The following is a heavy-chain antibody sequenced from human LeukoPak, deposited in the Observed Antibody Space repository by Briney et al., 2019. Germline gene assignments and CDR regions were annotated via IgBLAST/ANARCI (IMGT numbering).Heavy chain of an antibody. CDR2: IGTSGDT. CDR1: GFTFSSYD. J-gene: IGHJ3*02. CDR3: ARDPPYSGSYWYPVRDAFDI. Sequence: GGSLRLSCAACGFTFSSYDMHWVRQATGKGLEWVSAIGTSGDTYYPGSVKGQFTISRDNAKNSLYLQMNSLRAEDTAVYYCARDPPYSGSYWYPVRDAFDIWGQGTMVTVSS. D-gene: IGHD1-26*01. V-gene: IGHV3-13*03.